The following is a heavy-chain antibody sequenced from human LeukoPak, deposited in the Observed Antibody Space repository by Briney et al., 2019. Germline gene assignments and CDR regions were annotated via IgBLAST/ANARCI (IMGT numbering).Heavy chain of an antibody. CDR1: GYSISTGYY. D-gene: IGHD5-24*01. CDR3: ARLEVAATGGSAGDY. CDR2: IYPRGGT. V-gene: IGHV4-38-2*02. Sequence: SETLSLTCTVTGYSISTGYYWGWIRQPPGKGLEWVGSIYPRGGTYYNLSLKSRVTLSVDTSKNQFSLKLSSVTAADTAVYYCARLEVAATGGSAGDYWGQGTLVTVSS. J-gene: IGHJ4*02.